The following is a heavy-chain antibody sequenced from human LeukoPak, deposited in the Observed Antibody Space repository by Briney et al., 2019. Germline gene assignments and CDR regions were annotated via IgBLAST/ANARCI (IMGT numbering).Heavy chain of an antibody. D-gene: IGHD1-26*01. CDR2: IYSGGST. CDR1: GFTVSSNY. V-gene: IGHV3-66*01. J-gene: IGHJ6*03. Sequence: GGSLRLSCAASGFTVSSNYMSWARQAPGKGLEWVSVIYSGGSTYYADSVKGRFTISRDNSKNTLYLQMNSLRAEDTAVYYCAKVAEVGATGYYYYMDVWGKGTTVTISS. CDR3: AKVAEVGATGYYYYMDV.